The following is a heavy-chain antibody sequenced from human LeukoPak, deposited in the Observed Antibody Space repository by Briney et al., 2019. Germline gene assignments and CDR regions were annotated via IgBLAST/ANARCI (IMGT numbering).Heavy chain of an antibody. CDR2: ISSDGSST. D-gene: IGHD3-16*01. V-gene: IGHV3-74*01. CDR3: ARALDGTRNAFDI. CDR1: GFTSSTYW. J-gene: IGHJ4*02. Sequence: GGSLRLSCVASGFTSSTYWMHWVRQAPGEGLVWVSRISSDGSSTNYADSVKGRFTISGDSAKNTLYLQMNSLRAEDTAVYYCARALDGTRNAFDIWGQGTLVTVSS.